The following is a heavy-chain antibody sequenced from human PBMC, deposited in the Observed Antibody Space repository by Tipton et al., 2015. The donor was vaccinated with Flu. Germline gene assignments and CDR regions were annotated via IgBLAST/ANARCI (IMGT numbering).Heavy chain of an antibody. J-gene: IGHJ4*02. D-gene: IGHD2-8*01. V-gene: IGHV3-7*01. Sequence: SLRLSCAASGFNFSSYGMHWVRQAPGKGLEWVATVNGDGSGTYYVESVKGRFTISRDSAKSSLYLQLNSLRVEDTAVYYCASLGNAYWGQGTLVTVSS. CDR1: GFNFSSYG. CDR2: VNGDGSGT. CDR3: ASLGNAY.